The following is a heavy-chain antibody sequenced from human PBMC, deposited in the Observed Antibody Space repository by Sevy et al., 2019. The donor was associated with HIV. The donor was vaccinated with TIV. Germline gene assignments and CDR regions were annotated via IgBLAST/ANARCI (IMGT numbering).Heavy chain of an antibody. CDR3: ARYRHYGSGSGYYYYDMDV. Sequence: SETLSLTCTVSGGSISSYYWSWIRQPPGKGLEWIGYIYYSGSTNYNPSLTRRFTISLDTSKNQFSLKLSSVTAADTGVYYCARYRHYGSGSGYYYYDMDVWGKGTTVTVSS. CDR2: IYYSGST. D-gene: IGHD3-10*01. CDR1: GGSISSYY. V-gene: IGHV4-59*01. J-gene: IGHJ6*03.